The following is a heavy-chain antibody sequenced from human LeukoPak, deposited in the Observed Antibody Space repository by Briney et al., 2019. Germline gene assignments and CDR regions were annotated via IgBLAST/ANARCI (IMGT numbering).Heavy chain of an antibody. D-gene: IGHD6-19*01. CDR1: GGSISSGDYY. Sequence: PSQTLSLTWTVSGGSISSGDYYWSWIRQPPWKGLEWIGYIYYSGSTYYTPSLKSRVNIPVDTSKNQFSLKLSSVTAADTAVYYCASSIAVAGPVAYDAFDIWGQGTMVTVSS. CDR3: ASSIAVAGPVAYDAFDI. V-gene: IGHV4-30-4*01. CDR2: IYYSGST. J-gene: IGHJ3*02.